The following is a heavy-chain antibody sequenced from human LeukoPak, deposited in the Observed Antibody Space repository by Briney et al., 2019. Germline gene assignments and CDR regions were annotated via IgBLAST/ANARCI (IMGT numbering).Heavy chain of an antibody. Sequence: SETLSLTCTVSGGSISSSSYYWGWIRQPPGKGLEWIGSIYYSGSTYYNPSLKSRVTISVDTSKNQFSLKLTSVTAADTAVYYCARHYCTGGSCYRGDYWGQGTLVTVSS. J-gene: IGHJ4*02. D-gene: IGHD2-15*01. V-gene: IGHV4-39*01. CDR3: ARHYCTGGSCYRGDY. CDR2: IYYSGST. CDR1: GGSISSSSYY.